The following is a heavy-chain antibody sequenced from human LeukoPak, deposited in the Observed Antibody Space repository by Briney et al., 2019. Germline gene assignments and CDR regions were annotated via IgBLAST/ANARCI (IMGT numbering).Heavy chain of an antibody. CDR2: IYYSGST. J-gene: IGHJ6*03. D-gene: IGHD2-2*01. CDR3: ARGRAVPAAMRSYYYYMDV. CDR1: GGSISSSSYY. V-gene: IGHV4-39*01. Sequence: PSETLSLTCTVSGGSISSSSYYWGWIRQPPGKGLEWIGSIYYSGSTYYNPSLKSRVTISVDTSKNQFSLKLSSVTAADTAVYYCARGRAVPAAMRSYYYYMDVWGKGTTVTVSS.